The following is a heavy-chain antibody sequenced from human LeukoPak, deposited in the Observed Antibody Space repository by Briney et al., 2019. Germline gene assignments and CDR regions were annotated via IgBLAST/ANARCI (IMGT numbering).Heavy chain of an antibody. V-gene: IGHV3-30*03. Sequence: GGSLRLSCAASGFFATTYGIHWVRQAPGKGLEWVAVISRDESNKYYGDSVKGRFTISRDNSKNTLYLHMNSLRAEDTAVYYCARVRYCSGGSCYFYNAMDVWGQGTTVTVSS. CDR1: GFFATTYG. D-gene: IGHD2-15*01. J-gene: IGHJ6*02. CDR2: ISRDESNK. CDR3: ARVRYCSGGSCYFYNAMDV.